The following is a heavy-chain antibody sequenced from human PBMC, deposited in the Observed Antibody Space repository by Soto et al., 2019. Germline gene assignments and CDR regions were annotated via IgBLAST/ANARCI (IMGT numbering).Heavy chain of an antibody. V-gene: IGHV4-39*01. CDR1: GGSVSSSSCY. CDR3: ARHCPDIVAAIIWGYYFDY. J-gene: IGHJ4*02. Sequence: SLTCTVSGGSVSSSSCYWGFIRQPPGQGLEWIGSIYYSGSTYYNPSLKSRVTISVDTSKNQFSLKLSSVTAADTAVYYCARHCPDIVAAIIWGYYFDYWGQGTLVTVSS. D-gene: IGHD5-12*01. CDR2: IYYSGST.